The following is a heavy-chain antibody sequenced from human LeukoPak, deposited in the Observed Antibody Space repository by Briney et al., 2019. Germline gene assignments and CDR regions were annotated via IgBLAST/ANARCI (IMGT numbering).Heavy chain of an antibody. D-gene: IGHD3-10*01. CDR2: ISAYNGNT. J-gene: IGHJ4*02. V-gene: IGHV1-18*04. Sequence: ASVKVSCKASGYTLTGHYMHWVRQAPGQGLEWMGWISAYNGNTNYAQKLQGRVTMTTDTSTSTAYMELRSLRSDDTAVYYCARERGGSGSYSFDYWGQGTLVTVSS. CDR3: ARERGGSGSYSFDY. CDR1: GYTLTGHY.